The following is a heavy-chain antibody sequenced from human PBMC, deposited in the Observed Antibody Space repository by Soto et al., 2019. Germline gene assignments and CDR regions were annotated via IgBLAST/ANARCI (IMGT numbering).Heavy chain of an antibody. Sequence: QVQLVESGGGVVQPGTSLRLSCVGSGFTFRSYVIHWVRQAPGKGLEWVALTSYDGSNNFYGDSVKGRFTISRHNSRNTLEQKIDSLTFEDTALYYCARWGTTGGLDVWGQGTLVSVSS. D-gene: IGHD3-16*01. CDR1: GFTFRSYV. CDR3: ARWGTTGGLDV. J-gene: IGHJ4*02. V-gene: IGHV3-33*05. CDR2: TSYDGSNN.